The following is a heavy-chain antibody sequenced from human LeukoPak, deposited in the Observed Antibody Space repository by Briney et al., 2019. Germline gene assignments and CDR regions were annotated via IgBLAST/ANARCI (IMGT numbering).Heavy chain of an antibody. CDR3: ARGRLYYYDSSGQTHFDY. V-gene: IGHV4-34*01. CDR2: INHSGST. CDR1: GGSFSGYY. D-gene: IGHD3-22*01. Sequence: KPSETLSLTCAVYGGSFSGYYWSWIRQPPGKGLEWIGEINHSGSTNYNPSLKSRVTISVDTSKNQFYLKLSSVTAADTAVYYCARGRLYYYDSSGQTHFDYWGQGTLVTVSS. J-gene: IGHJ4*02.